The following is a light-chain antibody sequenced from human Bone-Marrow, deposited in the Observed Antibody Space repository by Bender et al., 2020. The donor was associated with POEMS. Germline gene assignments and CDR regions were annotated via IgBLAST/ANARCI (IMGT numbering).Light chain of an antibody. CDR1: SSDIGNYNP. J-gene: IGLJ1*01. CDR3: CSYAGSATYV. CDR2: GVN. V-gene: IGLV2-23*02. Sequence: QSALTQPASVSGSPGQSITISCTGTSSDIGNYNPLSWYQQHPGQAPKLMIYGVNRRPSGVSNRFSGSKSGNTASLTISVLQAEDEADYYCCSYAGSATYVFGTGTKVTAL.